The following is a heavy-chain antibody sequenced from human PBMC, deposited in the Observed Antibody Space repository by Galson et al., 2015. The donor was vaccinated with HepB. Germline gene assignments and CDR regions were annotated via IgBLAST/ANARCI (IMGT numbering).Heavy chain of an antibody. Sequence: SLRLSCAASGFTFSNAWMSWARQAPGKGLEWVGRIKSKTDGGTTDYAAPVKGRFTISRDDSKNTLYLQMNSLKTEDTAVYYCTTDRTLGRYYYYGMDVWGQGTTVTVSS. CDR3: TTDRTLGRYYYYGMDV. V-gene: IGHV3-15*01. D-gene: IGHD1-26*01. J-gene: IGHJ6*02. CDR2: IKSKTDGGTT. CDR1: GFTFSNAW.